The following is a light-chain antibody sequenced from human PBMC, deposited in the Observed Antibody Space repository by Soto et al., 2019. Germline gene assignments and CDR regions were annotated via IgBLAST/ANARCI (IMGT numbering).Light chain of an antibody. V-gene: IGLV2-8*01. J-gene: IGLJ3*02. CDR3: SSYAGSNTLV. CDR1: SSDVGGYDY. Sequence: QSALTQPPSASGSPGQSVTISCTGTSSDVGGYDYVSWYRKHPGKPPKLLIYEVTKRPSGVPDRFSGSRSGNTASLTVSGLQAEDEADFFCSSYAGSNTLVFGGGTKVTVL. CDR2: EVT.